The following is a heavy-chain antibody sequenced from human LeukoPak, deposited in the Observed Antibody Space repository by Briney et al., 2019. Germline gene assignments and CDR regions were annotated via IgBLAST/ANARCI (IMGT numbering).Heavy chain of an antibody. V-gene: IGHV1-69*13. CDR3: ASSDYDSSGYYAFDI. CDR1: GGTFSSYA. CDR2: IIPIFGTA. D-gene: IGHD3-22*01. Sequence: ASVKVSCKASGGTFSSYAISWVRQAPGQGLEWMGGIIPIFGTANYAQKFHGRVTITADESTSTAYMELSSLRSEDTAVYYCASSDYDSSGYYAFDIWGQGTMVTVSS. J-gene: IGHJ3*02.